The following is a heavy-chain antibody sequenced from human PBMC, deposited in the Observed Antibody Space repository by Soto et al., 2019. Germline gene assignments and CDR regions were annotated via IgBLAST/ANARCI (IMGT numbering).Heavy chain of an antibody. Sequence: ASVKVSCKASGYTFTSYGISWVRQAPGQGLEWMGWISAYNGNTNYAQKLQGRVTMTTDTSTSTAYMELRSLRSDDTAVYYCARVGVLRYFDTKAYGMVVWGQGTTVTVS. J-gene: IGHJ6*02. D-gene: IGHD3-9*01. V-gene: IGHV1-18*01. CDR1: GYTFTSYG. CDR2: ISAYNGNT. CDR3: ARVGVLRYFDTKAYGMVV.